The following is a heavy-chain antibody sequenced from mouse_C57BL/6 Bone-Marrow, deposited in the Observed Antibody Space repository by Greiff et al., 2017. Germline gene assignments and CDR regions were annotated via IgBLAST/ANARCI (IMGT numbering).Heavy chain of an antibody. Sequence: EVHLVESGPGLVKPSQSLSLTCSVTGYSITSGYYWNWIRQFPGNKLEWMGYISYDGSNNYNPSLKNRISITRDTSKNQFFLKLNSVTTEDTATYYWAREGDSPYYFDYWGQGTTLTVSS. D-gene: IGHD2-12*01. J-gene: IGHJ2*01. V-gene: IGHV3-6*01. CDR3: AREGDSPYYFDY. CDR2: ISYDGSN. CDR1: GYSITSGYY.